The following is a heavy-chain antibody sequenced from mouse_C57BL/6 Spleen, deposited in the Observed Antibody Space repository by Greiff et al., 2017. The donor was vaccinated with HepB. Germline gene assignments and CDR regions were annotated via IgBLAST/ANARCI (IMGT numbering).Heavy chain of an antibody. V-gene: IGHV1-15*01. CDR1: GSPFPAYK. CDR3: TIDYYYGTSFAY. D-gene: IGHD1-1*01. J-gene: IGHJ3*01. CDR2: IDPETGGT. Sequence: QVHVKQSGAELVRPGASVPFSSRASGSPFPAYKMHGVNQTPVHGLEWIGPIDPETGGTAYNQKFKGKAILTADKSSSTAYMELRSLTSEDSAVYYCTIDYYYGTSFAYWGQGTLVTVSA.